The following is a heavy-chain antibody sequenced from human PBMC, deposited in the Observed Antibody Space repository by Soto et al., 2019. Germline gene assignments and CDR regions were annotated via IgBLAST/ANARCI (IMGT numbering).Heavy chain of an antibody. CDR1: GGSISSYY. CDR3: AGEGYCSGGSCFDAFDI. CDR2: IYYSGST. D-gene: IGHD2-15*01. V-gene: IGHV4-59*01. Sequence: SETLSLTCTVSGGSISSYYWSWIRQPPGKGLEWIGYIYYSGSTNYNPSLKSRVTISVDTSKNQFSLKLSSVTAADTAVYYCAGEGYCSGGSCFDAFDIWGQGTMVTVS. J-gene: IGHJ3*02.